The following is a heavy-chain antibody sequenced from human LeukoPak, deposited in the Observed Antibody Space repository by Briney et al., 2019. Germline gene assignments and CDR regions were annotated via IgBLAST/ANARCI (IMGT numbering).Heavy chain of an antibody. CDR2: IIPIFGTA. D-gene: IGHD3-10*01. CDR3: HYGSGSYYNVGGYYYYGMDV. Sequence: SVKVSCKASGGAFSSYAISWVRQAPGQGLEWMGGIIPIFGTANYAQKFQGRVTITADESTSTAYMELSSLRSEDTAVYYCHYGSGSYYNVGGYYYYGMDVWGKGTTVTVSS. V-gene: IGHV1-69*13. CDR1: GGAFSSYA. J-gene: IGHJ6*04.